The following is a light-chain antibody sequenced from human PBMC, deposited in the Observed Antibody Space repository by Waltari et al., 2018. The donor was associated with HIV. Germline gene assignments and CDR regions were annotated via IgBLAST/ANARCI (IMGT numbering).Light chain of an antibody. J-gene: IGLJ2*01. CDR1: NSNIVNNY. CDR3: GTWDRSLSAGV. Sequence: QSVLTQPPSVSAAPGQKVTISCSGSNSNIVNNYVSWYQHLPGTAPKLLIYDNNKRPSVIHDRFAGSKSGTSATLAITGVQTGDEADYYGGTWDRSLSAGVFGGGTKLTVL. V-gene: IGLV1-51*01. CDR2: DNN.